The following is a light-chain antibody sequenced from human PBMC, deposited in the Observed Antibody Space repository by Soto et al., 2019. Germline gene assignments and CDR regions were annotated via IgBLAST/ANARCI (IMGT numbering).Light chain of an antibody. V-gene: IGKV1-27*01. J-gene: IGKJ1*01. CDR2: EAS. Sequence: DIQMTQSPSSLSASVGDRVTITCRASQGIRHYLAWYQQKPGKVPKLLIYEASNLQSGVPSRFRGGGSGTEFTLTISSLHPEDVATYYCQNFDSAPQTFGPGTKVDIK. CDR3: QNFDSAPQT. CDR1: QGIRHY.